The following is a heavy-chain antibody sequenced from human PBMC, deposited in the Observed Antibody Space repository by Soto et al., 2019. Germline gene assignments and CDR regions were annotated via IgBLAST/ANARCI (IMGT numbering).Heavy chain of an antibody. V-gene: IGHV3-11*05. J-gene: IGHJ4*02. CDR2: ISSSTRHT. CDR1: GFTFSDYY. Sequence: QVQLVESGGGLVKPGGSLRLSCAVSGFTFSDYYMTWIRQAPGKGLEWVSYISSSTRHTNYEDSVKGRFTISIDNAKTSPFLQTNSLRAEDAAVYYCAGGRGAAAVYLDFWGQGTLVTVS. D-gene: IGHD2-2*01. CDR3: AGGRGAAAVYLDF.